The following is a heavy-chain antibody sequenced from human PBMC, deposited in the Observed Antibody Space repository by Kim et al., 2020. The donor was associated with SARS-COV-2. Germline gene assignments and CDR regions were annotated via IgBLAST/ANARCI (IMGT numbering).Heavy chain of an antibody. D-gene: IGHD2-2*01. CDR1: GYTFTSYA. V-gene: IGHV1-3*01. J-gene: IGHJ6*02. CDR2: INAGNGNT. Sequence: ASVKVSCKASGYTFTSYAMHWVRQAPGQRLEWMGWINAGNGNTKYSQKFQGRVTITRDTSASTAYMELSSLRSEDTAVYYCARWYGYCSSTSCYYYYGMDVWGQGTTVTVSS. CDR3: ARWYGYCSSTSCYYYYGMDV.